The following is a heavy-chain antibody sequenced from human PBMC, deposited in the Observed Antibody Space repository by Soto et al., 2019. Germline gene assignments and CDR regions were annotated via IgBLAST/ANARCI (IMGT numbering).Heavy chain of an antibody. J-gene: IGHJ6*01. CDR3: AKGLRLLLRTQYYYGLEV. V-gene: IGHV3-23*01. CDR2: ISGSGGNT. CDR1: GCTFSPYA. D-gene: IGHD3-16*01. Sequence: VGSLRLSCASSGCTFSPYAMTWVRQAPGKGLEWVSSISGSGGNTNYADSVKGRFTVSRDNSKRTLSLQMNSLTEEDTAIYYCAKGLRLLLRTQYYYGLEVWGRGPTVSVSS.